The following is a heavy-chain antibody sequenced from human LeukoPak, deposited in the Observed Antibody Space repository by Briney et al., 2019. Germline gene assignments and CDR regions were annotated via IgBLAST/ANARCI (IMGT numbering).Heavy chain of an antibody. J-gene: IGHJ5*02. CDR1: GGSISGYY. CDR3: ARHTDSSGDYDP. D-gene: IGHD3-22*01. Sequence: SETLSLTCTVSGGSISGYYWSWIRQPPGKGLEWIGYIYYSGSTNYNPSLKSRVTISLDTSKNQFSLRLSSVTAADTAVYYCARHTDSSGDYDPWGQGTLVTVSS. V-gene: IGHV4-59*08. CDR2: IYYSGST.